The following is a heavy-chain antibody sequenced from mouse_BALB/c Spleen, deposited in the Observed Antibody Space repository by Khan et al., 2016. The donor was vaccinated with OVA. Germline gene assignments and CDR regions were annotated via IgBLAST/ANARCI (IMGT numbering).Heavy chain of an antibody. Sequence: QVQLKQSGPGLVAPSQSLSITCTVSGCSLTSYGVNWVRQPPGKGLEWLGVIWAGGSTNYNSALMSRLSISKDNSKSQVFLKMISLQTDDTAMYYCARFYDPYYAMDYWGQGTSVTVSS. D-gene: IGHD2-3*01. CDR2: IWAGGST. CDR3: ARFYDPYYAMDY. V-gene: IGHV2-9*02. J-gene: IGHJ4*01. CDR1: GCSLTSYG.